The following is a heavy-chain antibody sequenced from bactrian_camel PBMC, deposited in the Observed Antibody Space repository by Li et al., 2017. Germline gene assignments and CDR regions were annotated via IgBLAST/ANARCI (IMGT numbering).Heavy chain of an antibody. CDR1: GLTFAGGNC. D-gene: IGHD2*01. CDR2: IYSGGEPT. CDR3: AADETCVRWYAPGSDDFGA. J-gene: IGHJ2*01. V-gene: IGHV3S40*01. Sequence: VQLVESGGGSVQAGGSLRLSCAASGLTFAGGNCMGWFRQAPGREREGVAGIYSGGEPTYYAESVKGRFTISRDNGENTVYLQMNSLKPEDTAMYYCAADETCVRWYAPGSDDFGAWGQG.